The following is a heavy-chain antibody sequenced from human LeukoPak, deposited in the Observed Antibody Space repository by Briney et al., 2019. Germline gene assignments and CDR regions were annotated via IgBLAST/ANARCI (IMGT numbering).Heavy chain of an antibody. V-gene: IGHV4-39*07. CDR2: IYHSGST. Sequence: SETLSLTCTVSGGSISIGTYYWGWIRQPPGKGLEWIGSIYHSGSTYYNPSLKSRVTISVDKSKNQFSLNLSSVTAADTAVYYCARDRGYSGYDLGEWGQGTLVTVSS. J-gene: IGHJ4*02. D-gene: IGHD5-12*01. CDR1: GGSISIGTYY. CDR3: ARDRGYSGYDLGE.